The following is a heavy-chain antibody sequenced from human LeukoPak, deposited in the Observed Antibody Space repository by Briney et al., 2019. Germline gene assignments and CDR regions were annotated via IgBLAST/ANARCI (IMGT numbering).Heavy chain of an antibody. V-gene: IGHV3-53*01. CDR3: ARGGIPAYDFWSGYNY. D-gene: IGHD3-3*01. J-gene: IGHJ4*02. Sequence: GGSLRLSCAASGFTVSSNYMSWVRQAPGKGLEWVSVIYSGGSTYYADSVKGRLTISRDNSKNTLYLQMNSLRAEDTAVYYCARGGIPAYDFWSGYNYWGQGTLVTVFS. CDR1: GFTVSSNY. CDR2: IYSGGST.